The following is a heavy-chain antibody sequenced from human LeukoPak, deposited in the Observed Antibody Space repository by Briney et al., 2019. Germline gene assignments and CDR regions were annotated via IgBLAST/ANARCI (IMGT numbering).Heavy chain of an antibody. J-gene: IGHJ4*02. CDR1: GFTFSTYA. V-gene: IGHV3-30-3*01. CDR3: ARDLSGSYFDY. CDR2: ISSDSSKK. Sequence: GGSLRLSCTASGFTFSTYAMHWVRQAPGKGLEWVAVISSDSSKKYYADSVKGRFTISRDNSKSTLYLQMNSLRGEDTAVYYCARDLSGSYFDYWGQGTLVTVSS. D-gene: IGHD1-26*01.